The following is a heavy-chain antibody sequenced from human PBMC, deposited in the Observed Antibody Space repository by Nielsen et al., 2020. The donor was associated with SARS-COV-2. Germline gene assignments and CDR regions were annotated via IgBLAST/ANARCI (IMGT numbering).Heavy chain of an antibody. D-gene: IGHD6-19*01. CDR3: AKSSGSGWPLDY. CDR2: IYSGGSV. CDR1: GFTVRNSY. J-gene: IGHJ4*02. Sequence: GESLKISCAASGFTVRNSYMSWVRQAPGKGLELVSLIYSGGSVYYIDSVKGRFTTSRHTSENTLYLQMNSLRAEDTAVYYCAKSSGSGWPLDYWGQGTLVTVSS. V-gene: IGHV3-53*04.